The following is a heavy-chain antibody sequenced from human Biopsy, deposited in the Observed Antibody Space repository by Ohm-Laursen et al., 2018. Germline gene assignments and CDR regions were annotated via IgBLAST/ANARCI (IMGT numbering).Heavy chain of an antibody. D-gene: IGHD2-21*02. J-gene: IGHJ4*02. V-gene: IGHV6-1*01. CDR1: EDSVSSNRAA. Sequence: SETLSLTYAISEDSVSSNRAAWNWIRQSPSRGLEWLGRTFYRAKWYTDFAVSVKSRITLTPDPSTNQFSLQLNSVTPDDTAVYYCARSGSDSLNYYFDFWGRGTLVTVSS. CDR2: TFYRAKWYT. CDR3: ARSGSDSLNYYFDF.